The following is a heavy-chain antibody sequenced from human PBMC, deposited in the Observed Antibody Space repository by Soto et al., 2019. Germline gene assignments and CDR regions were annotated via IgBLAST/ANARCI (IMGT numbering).Heavy chain of an antibody. D-gene: IGHD5-12*01. J-gene: IGHJ4*02. CDR1: GGTFSSYA. CDR2: IIPIFGTA. CDR3: AMGGRWLQFDY. Sequence: ASVKVSCKASGGTFSSYAISWVRQAPGQGHEWMGGIIPIFGTANYAQKFQGRVTITADESTSTAYMELSSLRSEDTAVYYCAMGGRWLQFDYWGQGTLVTVSS. V-gene: IGHV1-69*13.